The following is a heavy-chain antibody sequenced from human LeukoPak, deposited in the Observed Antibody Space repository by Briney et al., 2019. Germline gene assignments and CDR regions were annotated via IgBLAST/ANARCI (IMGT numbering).Heavy chain of an antibody. J-gene: IGHJ6*02. D-gene: IGHD4-17*01. Sequence: PRGSLRLSCAASGFTFSYYSMSWVRQAPGKGLEWLSYISSRTSTTFYADSVKGRFTISRDNAKNSLYLQMNNLRVEDTAVYYCARDQDHGRDGMDVWGQGTTVTVSS. CDR2: ISSRTSTT. CDR1: GFTFSYYS. V-gene: IGHV3-48*01. CDR3: ARDQDHGRDGMDV.